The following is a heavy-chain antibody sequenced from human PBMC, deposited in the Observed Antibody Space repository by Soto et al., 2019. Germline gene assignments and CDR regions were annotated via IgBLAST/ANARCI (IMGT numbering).Heavy chain of an antibody. CDR1: GFTVSSNY. Sequence: PGGSLRLSCAASGFTVSSNYMSWVRQAPGKGLEWVSVIYSGGSTYYADSVKGRFTISRDNSKNTLYLQMNSLRAEDTAVYYCAIHLPLDGYYYYMDVWGKGTTVTVSS. J-gene: IGHJ6*03. CDR2: IYSGGST. CDR3: AIHLPLDGYYYYMDV. V-gene: IGHV3-66*04.